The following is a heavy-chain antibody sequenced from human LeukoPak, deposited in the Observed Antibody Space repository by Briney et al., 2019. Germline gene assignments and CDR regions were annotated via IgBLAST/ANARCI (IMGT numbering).Heavy chain of an antibody. CDR3: AREYAAYYYGSGSYDP. V-gene: IGHV1-18*01. CDR1: GYTFNIYG. J-gene: IGHJ5*02. CDR2: ISAYNGNT. Sequence: AASVKVSCKASGYTFNIYGISWVRQAPGQGLEWMGWISAYNGNTNYAQKLQGRVTMTTDTSTSTAYMELRSLRSDDTAVYYCAREYAAYYYGSGSYDPWGQGTLVTVSS. D-gene: IGHD3-10*01.